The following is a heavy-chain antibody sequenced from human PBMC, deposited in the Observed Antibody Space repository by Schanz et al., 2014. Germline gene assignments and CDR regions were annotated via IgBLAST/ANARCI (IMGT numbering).Heavy chain of an antibody. CDR3: ARDRDQWDGNYLDY. V-gene: IGHV1-8*01. CDR2: MNPNSGTT. Sequence: QVQLVQSGAEVKKPGASVKVSCKASGYTLTNFDINWVRQAPGQGLEWMGWMNPNSGTTGYAQKFQGRVTMTRNPSTSTAYMELRGLRSDDTAVYYCARDRDQWDGNYLDYWGQGTLVTVSS. D-gene: IGHD1-26*01. J-gene: IGHJ4*02. CDR1: GYTLTNFD.